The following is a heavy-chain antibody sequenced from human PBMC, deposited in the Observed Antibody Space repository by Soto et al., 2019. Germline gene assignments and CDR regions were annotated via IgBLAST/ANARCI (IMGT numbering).Heavy chain of an antibody. D-gene: IGHD6-19*01. CDR2: IYYSGST. Sequence: SETLSLTCTVSGGSISSGGYYWSWIRQHPGKGLEWIGYIYYSGSTYYNPSLKSRVTISVDTSKNQFSLKLSSVTAADTAVYYCARDRAGIAVAGYGMDVWGQGTTVTVSS. CDR1: GGSISSGGYY. V-gene: IGHV4-31*03. CDR3: ARDRAGIAVAGYGMDV. J-gene: IGHJ6*02.